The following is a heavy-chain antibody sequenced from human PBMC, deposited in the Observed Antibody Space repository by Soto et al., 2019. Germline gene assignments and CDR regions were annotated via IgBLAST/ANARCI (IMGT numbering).Heavy chain of an antibody. V-gene: IGHV1-69*02. CDR3: ARPSTTATGGVEH. D-gene: IGHD2-8*02. Sequence: QVQLVQSGAEVKQPGSSVKVSCKASGVTFNNSTVNWVRQAPGQGLEWMGRFTPILGVANNAQKFQGRLTLSVEKSTSTAYMELSSLRSEGTAVYYCARPSTTATGGVEHWGQGTLVIVSS. CDR1: GVTFNNST. CDR2: FTPILGVA. J-gene: IGHJ4*02.